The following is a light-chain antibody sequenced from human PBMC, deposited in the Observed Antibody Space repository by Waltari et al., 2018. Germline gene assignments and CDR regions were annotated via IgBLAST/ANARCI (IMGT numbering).Light chain of an antibody. V-gene: IGLV2-14*03. CDR1: SSDVGGYNS. CDR3: SSYRSSSPHV. J-gene: IGLJ1*01. Sequence: QSALTQPASVSGSPGQSITISCTGTSSDVGGYNSVSWYQQHPGRAPKLIIYDVTNRPSGGSDRFSGSKSGNTASLTISGLQAEDEADYYCSSYRSSSPHVFGSGTKVTVL. CDR2: DVT.